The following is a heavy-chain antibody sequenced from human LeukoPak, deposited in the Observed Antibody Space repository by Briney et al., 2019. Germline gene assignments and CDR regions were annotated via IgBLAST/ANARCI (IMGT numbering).Heavy chain of an antibody. CDR1: GFTFDDYA. D-gene: IGHD6-13*01. CDR3: AKGLGSSSWFSFDY. J-gene: IGHJ4*02. Sequence: GRSLRLSCAASGFTFDDYAMHWVRQAPGQGLEWVSGVSWNSGSIGYADPVKRRFTISRDNAKNSLYLQMNSPGAEAMAYYYCAKGLGSSSWFSFDYWGQGTLVTVSS. CDR2: VSWNSGSI. V-gene: IGHV3-9*03.